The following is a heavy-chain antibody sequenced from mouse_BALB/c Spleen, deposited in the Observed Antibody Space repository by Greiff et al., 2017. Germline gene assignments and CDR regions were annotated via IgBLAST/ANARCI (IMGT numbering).Heavy chain of an antibody. J-gene: IGHJ4*01. V-gene: IGHV1-14*01. CDR3: ARSRNYYGSSLPMHY. CDR1: GYTFTSYV. CDR2: INPYNDGT. D-gene: IGHD1-1*01. Sequence: EVQLQQSGPELVKPGASVKMSCKASGYTFTSYVMHWVKQKPGQGLEWIGYINPYNDGTKYNEKFKGKATLTSDKSSSTAYMELSSLTSEDSAVYYCARSRNYYGSSLPMHYWGQGTSVTVSS.